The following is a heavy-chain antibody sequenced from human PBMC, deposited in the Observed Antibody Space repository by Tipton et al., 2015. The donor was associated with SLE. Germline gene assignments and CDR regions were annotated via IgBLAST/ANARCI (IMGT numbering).Heavy chain of an antibody. J-gene: IGHJ5*02. Sequence: SLRLSCAASGLTFSSYAMTWVRQAPGKGLEWVSGIYSGGSTYYADSVKGRFTISRDNSKNTLYLQMNSLRAEDTAVYYCAKDRFRFDPWGQGTLVTVSS. D-gene: IGHD2-21*01. V-gene: IGHV3-23*03. CDR3: AKDRFRFDP. CDR1: GLTFSSYA. CDR2: IYSGGST.